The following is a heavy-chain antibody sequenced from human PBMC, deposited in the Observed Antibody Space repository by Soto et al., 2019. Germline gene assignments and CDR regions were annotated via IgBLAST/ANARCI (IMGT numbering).Heavy chain of an antibody. V-gene: IGHV3-7*01. CDR3: ARSGESLFGPADPY. D-gene: IGHD3-3*01. J-gene: IGHJ4*02. Sequence: GGSLRLSCAVSGFSFGNYWMNWVGQASGKGLEWVANINQEGSEKYYVDSVKGRFTISRDNAKNSLYLQMDSLRAEDTAVYYCARSGESLFGPADPYWGQGTQVTVSS. CDR1: GFSFGNYW. CDR2: INQEGSEK.